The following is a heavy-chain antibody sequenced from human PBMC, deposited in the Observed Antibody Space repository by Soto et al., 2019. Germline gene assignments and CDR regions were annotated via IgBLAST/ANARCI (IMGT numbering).Heavy chain of an antibody. J-gene: IGHJ2*01. D-gene: IGHD2-15*01. CDR1: GFTFSDYS. CDR2: ISSSSSYT. V-gene: IGHV3-11*06. Sequence: QVQLVESGGGLVKPGGSLRLSCAASGFTFSDYSMSWIRQAPGKGLEWVSYISSSSSYTNYADSVKGRFTISRDNAKNSLYLQMNSLRAEDTAVYYCARVARYCSGGSCYSPTDWYFDLWGRGTLVTVSS. CDR3: ARVARYCSGGSCYSPTDWYFDL.